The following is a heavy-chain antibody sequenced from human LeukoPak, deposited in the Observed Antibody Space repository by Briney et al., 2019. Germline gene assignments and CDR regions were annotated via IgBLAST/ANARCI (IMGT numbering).Heavy chain of an antibody. J-gene: IGHJ3*01. CDR2: IYHSGRI. D-gene: IGHD6-6*01. Sequence: SETLSLTCTVSGGSISSGAYYWSWIRQAPGKGLEWIRHIYHSGRIYYNPSLKSRFTISIDRSKNHFSLKLSSMTAADTAVYYCAASSAFEFITSSVAFDLWGQGTMVTVSS. V-gene: IGHV4-30-2*01. CDR1: GGSISSGAYY. CDR3: AASSAFEFITSSVAFDL.